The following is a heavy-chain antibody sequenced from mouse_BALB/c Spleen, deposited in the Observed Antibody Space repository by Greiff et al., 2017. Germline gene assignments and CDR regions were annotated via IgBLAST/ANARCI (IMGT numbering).Heavy chain of an antibody. CDR2: ISTYYGDA. V-gene: IGHV1S137*01. CDR1: GYTFTDYA. J-gene: IGHJ4*01. D-gene: IGHD2-4*01. CDR3: ARGAYDYDGEFDYYAMDY. Sequence: QVQLQQSGAELVRPGVSVKISCKGSGYTFTDYAMHWVKQSHAKSLEWIGVISTYYGDASYNQKFKGKATMTVDKSSSTAYMELARLTSEDSAIYYCARGAYDYDGEFDYYAMDYWGQGTSVTVSS.